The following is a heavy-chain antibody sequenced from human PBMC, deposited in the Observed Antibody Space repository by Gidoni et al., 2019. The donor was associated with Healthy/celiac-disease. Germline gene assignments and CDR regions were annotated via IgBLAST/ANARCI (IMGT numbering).Heavy chain of an antibody. CDR1: GFTFSRYS. Sequence: EVQLVESGGGLVKPGGSLRLSCAASGFTFSRYSMNWVRQAPGKGLEWVSSISSSSSYIYYADSVKGRFTISRDNAKNSLYLQMNSLRAEDTAVYYCARATDSSPPYYYGMDVWGQGTTVTVSS. V-gene: IGHV3-21*01. CDR2: ISSSSSYI. D-gene: IGHD6-13*01. J-gene: IGHJ6*02. CDR3: ARATDSSPPYYYGMDV.